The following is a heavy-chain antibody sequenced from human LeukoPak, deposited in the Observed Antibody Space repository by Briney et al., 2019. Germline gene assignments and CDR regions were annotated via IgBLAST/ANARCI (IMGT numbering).Heavy chain of an antibody. CDR1: GFAVSSHY. V-gene: IGHV3-66*01. CDR2: IYSDGNT. J-gene: IGHJ4*02. Sequence: TGGSLRLSCAASGFAVSSHYMSWVRQAPGKGLEWVSLIYSDGNTYYTDSVKDRFIISRDNSKNTLYLQMNSLRAEDTAVYYCARDRGQYYDSGSHLDYWGQGTLVTVSS. D-gene: IGHD3-10*01. CDR3: ARDRGQYYDSGSHLDY.